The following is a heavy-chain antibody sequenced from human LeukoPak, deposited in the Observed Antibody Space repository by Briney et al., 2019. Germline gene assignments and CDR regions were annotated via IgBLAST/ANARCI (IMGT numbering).Heavy chain of an antibody. CDR3: AKPQYDFWSGPREHYYYYMDV. Sequence: PGGSLRLSCAASGFTFSSYGMHWVRQAPSKGLEWVAFIRYDGSNKYYADSVKGRFTISRDNSKNTLYLQMNSLRAEDTAVYYCAKPQYDFWSGPREHYYYYMDVWGKGTTVTVSS. V-gene: IGHV3-30*02. CDR1: GFTFSSYG. CDR2: IRYDGSNK. D-gene: IGHD3-3*01. J-gene: IGHJ6*03.